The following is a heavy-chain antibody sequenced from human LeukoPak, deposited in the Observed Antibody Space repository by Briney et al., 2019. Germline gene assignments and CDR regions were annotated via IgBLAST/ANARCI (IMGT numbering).Heavy chain of an antibody. CDR3: AKDTNGDYGPSHIDY. Sequence: PGGSLRLSCAASGFTFSSYWMHWVRQAPGKGLVWVSRINSDGSSTSYADSVKGRFTISRDNAKNTLYLQMNSLRAEDTALYYCAKDTNGDYGPSHIDYWGQGTLVTVSS. D-gene: IGHD4-17*01. CDR2: INSDGSST. V-gene: IGHV3-74*01. CDR1: GFTFSSYW. J-gene: IGHJ4*02.